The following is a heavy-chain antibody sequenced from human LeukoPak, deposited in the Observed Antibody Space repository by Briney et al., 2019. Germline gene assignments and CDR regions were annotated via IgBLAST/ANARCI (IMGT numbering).Heavy chain of an antibody. D-gene: IGHD3-10*01. J-gene: IGHJ4*02. CDR2: ISSSSSYI. Sequence: GGSLRLSCAASGFTFSSYSMNWVRQAPGKGLEWVSSISSSSSYIYYADSVKGRFTISRDNAKNSLHLQMNSLRAEDTAVYYCASDYGSGSYYDYWGQGTLVTVSS. V-gene: IGHV3-21*01. CDR1: GFTFSSYS. CDR3: ASDYGSGSYYDY.